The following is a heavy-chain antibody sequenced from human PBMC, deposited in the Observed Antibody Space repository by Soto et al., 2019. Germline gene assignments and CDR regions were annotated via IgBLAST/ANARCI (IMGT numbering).Heavy chain of an antibody. CDR2: ISASGGAT. J-gene: IGHJ4*02. D-gene: IGHD5-12*01. Sequence: GGALRLSCAASGFSCSSYAMTWVCQAPWKGLEWVSAISASGGATYSADSVKGRFTISRDNSNSTLYVQMNSLRAEDTAVYYCTKGYGASHSPLDYWGQGTQVAVSS. V-gene: IGHV3-23*01. CDR1: GFSCSSYA. CDR3: TKGYGASHSPLDY.